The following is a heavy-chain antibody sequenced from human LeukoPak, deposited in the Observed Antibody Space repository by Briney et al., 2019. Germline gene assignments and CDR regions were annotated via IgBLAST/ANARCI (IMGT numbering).Heavy chain of an antibody. D-gene: IGHD2-8*01. CDR2: VYYIGKP. V-gene: IGHV4-59*12. J-gene: IGHJ3*01. Sequence: SETLSLTCSVSGGSISDYFWGWIRQPLGKGLEWIGHVYYIGKPTCSPSLESRVSISVDTSKNQFSLELTSVTAADTAVYYCARRFCTGGDLHHDAYDVWGQGTVVTVSS. CDR1: GGSISDYF. CDR3: ARRFCTGGDLHHDAYDV.